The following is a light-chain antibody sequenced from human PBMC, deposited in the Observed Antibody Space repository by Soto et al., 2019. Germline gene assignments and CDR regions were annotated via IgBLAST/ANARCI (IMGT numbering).Light chain of an antibody. J-gene: IGKJ5*01. CDR3: QQLHGYPIT. CDR1: QSISTY. V-gene: IGKV1-39*01. CDR2: AAA. Sequence: DIQMTQSPSSLSASVRDRVTITCRASQSISTYLNWYQQKPGKVPKLLIYAAASLQSGVPSRFSGSGSGTDFTLTISSLQPEDFATYYCQQLHGYPITFGQGTRLEIK.